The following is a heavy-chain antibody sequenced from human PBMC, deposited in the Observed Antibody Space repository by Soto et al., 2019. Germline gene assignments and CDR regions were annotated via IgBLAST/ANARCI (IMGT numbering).Heavy chain of an antibody. CDR3: ARNTSIFFDF. CDR2: IYYSGST. V-gene: IGHV4-39*01. J-gene: IGHJ4*02. Sequence: QLQLQESGPGLVKPSETLSLTCTVSGDSISGSSSYWAWIRQPPGKGLEWIGSIYYSGSTHYNSSLKLRVTISVDTSKSQFSLRLTSVTAADTAVYYCARNTSIFFDFWGQGTLVTVSS. CDR1: GDSISGSSSY.